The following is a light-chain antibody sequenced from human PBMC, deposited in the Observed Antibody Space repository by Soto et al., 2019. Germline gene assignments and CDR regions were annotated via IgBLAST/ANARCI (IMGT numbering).Light chain of an antibody. CDR3: QQYGGSRWT. J-gene: IGKJ1*01. Sequence: EIVLTQSPGTLSLSPGERATLSCMASQSVSSTYLAWYQQKPGQAPRLLIYGASNRATGIPDRFRGSVSGTDFTVTISRLEPEDFAVYYCQQYGGSRWTFGQGTRVDI. CDR1: QSVSSTY. V-gene: IGKV3-20*01. CDR2: GAS.